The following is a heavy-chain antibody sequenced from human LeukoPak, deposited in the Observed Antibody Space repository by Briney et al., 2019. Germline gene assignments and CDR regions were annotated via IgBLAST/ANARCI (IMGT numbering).Heavy chain of an antibody. CDR3: ARRFGRTTDY. J-gene: IGHJ4*02. V-gene: IGHV5-51*01. D-gene: IGHD1-1*01. CDR1: GYTFTNYW. Sequence: GESLKISCKGSGYTFTNYWIARVRQMSGKGLEWMGTIYPGDSDTRYSSSFQGQVTISADKSISTAYLQWSSLKASDTAMYYCARRFGRTTDYWGQGTLVTVSS. CDR2: IYPGDSDT.